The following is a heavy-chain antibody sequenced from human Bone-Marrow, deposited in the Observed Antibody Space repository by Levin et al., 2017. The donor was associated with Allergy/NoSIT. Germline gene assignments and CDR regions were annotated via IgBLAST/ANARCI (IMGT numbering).Heavy chain of an antibody. D-gene: IGHD6-13*01. Sequence: SETLSLTCIVSGGSISSSRHYWTWIRQHPGKGLELIGYIHDSGSTYYNPSLKSRVVVSIERSKNHFSLRLSSVTAADTAVYHCARATTDFGSSLYYYFMDVWGKGTTVTVS. J-gene: IGHJ6*03. CDR2: IHDSGST. V-gene: IGHV4-31*03. CDR3: ARATTDFGSSLYYYFMDV. CDR1: GGSISSSRHY.